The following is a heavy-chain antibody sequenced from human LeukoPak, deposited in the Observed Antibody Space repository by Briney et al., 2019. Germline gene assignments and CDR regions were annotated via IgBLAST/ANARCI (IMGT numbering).Heavy chain of an antibody. V-gene: IGHV4-30-4*01. CDR2: ISNSGGT. Sequence: TSETLSLTCSVSGGSISSGDYYWSWIRQPPGKGQEWIGYISNSGGTYYNPSLRSRVTISVDTSKKQFSLKLSSVTVADTAVYYCARNTRMFYFGTGGCYFDHWGQGTLVTVSS. J-gene: IGHJ4*02. CDR1: GGSISSGDYY. D-gene: IGHD2-8*02. CDR3: ARNTRMFYFGTGGCYFDH.